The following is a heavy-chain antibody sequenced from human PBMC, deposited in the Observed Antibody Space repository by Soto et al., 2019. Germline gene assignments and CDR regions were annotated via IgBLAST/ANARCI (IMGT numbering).Heavy chain of an antibody. CDR2: TYYRSKWYN. J-gene: IGHJ3*02. Sequence: SQTLSLTCAISGDSFSSNSAALNWIRQSPSRGLEWLGRTYYRSKWYNDYAGSVKSRISINPDTSKNQFSLQLNSVIPDDTAVYYCARSGRSAGAFDIWGQGTMVTVPS. CDR1: GDSFSSNSAA. D-gene: IGHD3-10*01. CDR3: ARSGRSAGAFDI. V-gene: IGHV6-1*01.